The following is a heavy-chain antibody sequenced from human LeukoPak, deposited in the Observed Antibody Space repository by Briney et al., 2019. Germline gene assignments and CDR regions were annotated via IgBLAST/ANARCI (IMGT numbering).Heavy chain of an antibody. V-gene: IGHV3-49*03. CDR1: GFTFGDYA. CDR2: IRSKAYGGTT. CDR3: TRDEYPRDY. J-gene: IGHJ4*02. Sequence: PGGSLRLSYTASGFTFGDYAMSWFRQAPGKGLEWVGLIRSKAYGGTTEYAASVKGRFTISRDDSTSIAYLQMNSLKTEDTAVYYCTRDEYPRDYWGQGTLITVSS. D-gene: IGHD6-6*01.